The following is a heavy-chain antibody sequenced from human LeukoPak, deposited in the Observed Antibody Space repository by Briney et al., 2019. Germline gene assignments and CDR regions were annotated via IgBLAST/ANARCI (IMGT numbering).Heavy chain of an antibody. CDR1: GFRFDSFY. J-gene: IGHJ4*02. V-gene: IGHV3-11*04. D-gene: IGHD3-22*01. CDR3: ARSLIVASEDY. Sequence: PGGSLRLSCAASGFRFDSFYMGWIRQVPGKGLDYIALISASGAVPYYAESVKGRLTISRDNAKNSVSLQMNSLSADDTAVYYCARSLIVASEDYWGQGTLVTVSS. CDR2: ISASGAVP.